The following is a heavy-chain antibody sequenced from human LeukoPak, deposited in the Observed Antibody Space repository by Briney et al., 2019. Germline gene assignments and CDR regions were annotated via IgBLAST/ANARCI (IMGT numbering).Heavy chain of an antibody. Sequence: GGALRLSCAASGFTFSSYGMHWVRQAPCKGLEWLAVISYDGSNKYYADSVKGRLTISRDNSKNTLYLQMNSLRAEDTAVYYCANYGIWFGELFSSYWGQGTLVTVSS. J-gene: IGHJ4*02. CDR3: ANYGIWFGELFSSY. D-gene: IGHD3-10*01. V-gene: IGHV3-30*18. CDR2: ISYDGSNK. CDR1: GFTFSSYG.